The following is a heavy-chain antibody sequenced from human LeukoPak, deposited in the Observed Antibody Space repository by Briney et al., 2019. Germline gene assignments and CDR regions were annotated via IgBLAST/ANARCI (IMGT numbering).Heavy chain of an antibody. CDR2: ISYDGSNK. J-gene: IGHJ4*02. V-gene: IGHV3-30*03. D-gene: IGHD2/OR15-2a*01. Sequence: GGSLRLSCAASGFTFSSYWTNWARQAPGKGLEWVAVISYDGSNKYYADSVKGRFTISRDNSKNTLYVQMNSLRAEDTAVYYCARSGNSGLLGYWGQGTLVTVSS. CDR1: GFTFSSYW. CDR3: ARSGNSGLLGY.